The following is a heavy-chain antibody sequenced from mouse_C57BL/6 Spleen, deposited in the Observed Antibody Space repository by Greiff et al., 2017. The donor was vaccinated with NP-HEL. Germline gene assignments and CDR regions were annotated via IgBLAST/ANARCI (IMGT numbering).Heavy chain of an antibody. Sequence: EVQLVESGGGLVKPGGSLKLSCAASGFTFSSYAMSWVRQTPEKRLEWVATISDGGSYTYYPDNVKGRFTISRDNAKNNLYLQMSHLKSEDTAMYYCARDGNSNLFAYWGQGTLVTVSA. D-gene: IGHD2-5*01. J-gene: IGHJ3*01. CDR3: ARDGNSNLFAY. CDR2: ISDGGSYT. CDR1: GFTFSSYA. V-gene: IGHV5-4*01.